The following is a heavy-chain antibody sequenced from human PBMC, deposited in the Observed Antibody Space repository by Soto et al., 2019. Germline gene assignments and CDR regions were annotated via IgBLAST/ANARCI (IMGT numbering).Heavy chain of an antibody. CDR3: ARDPQGYCSGGRCYHFDY. J-gene: IGHJ4*02. Sequence: QVQLVQSGAEVKKPGASVRVSCKASGYTLTSYSMHWVRQAPGQGLEWMGIINPSGDNIRYAQNFQGRVTMTRDTSTSTAYLELSSLRSEDTAIYYCARDPQGYCSGGRCYHFDYWGQGTLVTVSS. D-gene: IGHD2-15*01. CDR1: GYTLTSYS. CDR2: INPSGDNI. V-gene: IGHV1-46*01.